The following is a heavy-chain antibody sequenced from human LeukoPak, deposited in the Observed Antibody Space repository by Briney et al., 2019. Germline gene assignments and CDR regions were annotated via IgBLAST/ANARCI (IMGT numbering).Heavy chain of an antibody. CDR3: ARVPTTVTTGFDY. CDR2: MNPNSGNT. D-gene: IGHD4-17*01. J-gene: IGHJ4*02. V-gene: IGHV1-8*01. CDR1: GYTFTSYD. Sequence: ASVKVSCKASGYTFTSYDINWVRQATGQGLEWMGWMNPNSGNTGYAQKFQGRVTMTRNTSISTACMELSSLRSEDTAVYYCARVPTTVTTGFDYWGQGTLVTVSS.